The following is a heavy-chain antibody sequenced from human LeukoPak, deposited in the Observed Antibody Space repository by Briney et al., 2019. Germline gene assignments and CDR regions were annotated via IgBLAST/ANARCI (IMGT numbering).Heavy chain of an antibody. V-gene: IGHV4-39*01. CDR3: ARHPVYCGGTSCYFDY. Sequence: PSETLSLTCIVSAGSISDTNYYWAWIRQPPGKGLEWIGSIFYSGSTYYNPSLKSRVTISMDMSKHQFSLRLSSVTAADTSLYYCARHPVYCGGTSCYFDYWGRGILVTVSS. D-gene: IGHD2-2*01. CDR1: AGSISDTNYY. J-gene: IGHJ4*02. CDR2: IFYSGST.